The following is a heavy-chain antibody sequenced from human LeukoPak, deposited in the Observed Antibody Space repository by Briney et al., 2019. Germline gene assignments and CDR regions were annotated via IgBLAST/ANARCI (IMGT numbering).Heavy chain of an antibody. V-gene: IGHV3-21*01. CDR3: ARGRYCSSTSCYMGGDY. Sequence: GGSLRLSCAASGFTFSSYSMNWVRQAPGKGLEWVSPISSSSSYIYYADSVKGRFTISRDNAKNSLYLQMNSLRAEDTAVYYCARGRYCSSTSCYMGGDYWGQGTLVTVSS. CDR2: ISSSSSYI. J-gene: IGHJ4*02. CDR1: GFTFSSYS. D-gene: IGHD2-2*02.